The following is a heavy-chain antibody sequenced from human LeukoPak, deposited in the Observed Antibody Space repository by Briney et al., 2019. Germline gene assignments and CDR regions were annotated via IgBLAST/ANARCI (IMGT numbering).Heavy chain of an antibody. Sequence: PGGSLRLSCAASGFTFSSYEMNWVRQAPGKGLEWVANIKQDESEKYYIDSVRGRFTISRDNARNSLYLQMNSLRVEDTAVYYCARDLVPLGVTAADYWGQGTLVTVSS. CDR1: GFTFSSYE. CDR2: IKQDESEK. CDR3: ARDLVPLGVTAADY. D-gene: IGHD3-10*01. V-gene: IGHV3-7*01. J-gene: IGHJ4*02.